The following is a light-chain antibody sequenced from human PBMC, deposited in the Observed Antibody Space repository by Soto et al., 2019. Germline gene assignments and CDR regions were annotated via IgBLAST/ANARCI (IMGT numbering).Light chain of an antibody. CDR3: QQYNSYPLT. CDR1: QSISSW. J-gene: IGKJ4*01. CDR2: KAS. Sequence: DIQMTQSPSTLSESVGDRVTITCRASQSISSWLAWYQQKPGKAPKLLIYKASSLESGVPSRFSGSGSGTECTLNISSLQPDDFATYYCQQYNSYPLTFGGGTKVEIK. V-gene: IGKV1-5*03.